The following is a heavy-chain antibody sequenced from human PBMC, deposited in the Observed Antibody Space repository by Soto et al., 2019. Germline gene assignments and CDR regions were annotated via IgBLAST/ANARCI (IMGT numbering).Heavy chain of an antibody. V-gene: IGHV4-59*01. CDR3: ARGLEVGATRFDY. J-gene: IGHJ4*02. CDR1: GGSISSYY. D-gene: IGHD1-26*01. Sequence: QVQLQESGPGLVKPSETLSLTCTVSGGSISSYYWSWIRQPPGKGLEWIGYIYYSGSTNYNPSLKSRVTISVDTSKNQFSLRLSSVTAADTAVYYCARGLEVGATRFDYWGQGTPVTVSS. CDR2: IYYSGST.